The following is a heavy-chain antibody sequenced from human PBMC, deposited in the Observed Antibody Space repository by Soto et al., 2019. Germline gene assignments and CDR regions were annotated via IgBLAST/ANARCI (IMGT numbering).Heavy chain of an antibody. D-gene: IGHD2-21*02. CDR3: AVAYCGGDCYPGGYYYGMDV. J-gene: IGHJ6*02. CDR2: IIPIFGTA. CDR1: GGTFSSYA. V-gene: IGHV1-69*06. Sequence: SVKVSCKASGGTFSSYAISWVRQAPVQGLEWMGGIIPIFGTANYAQKFQGRVTITADKSTSTAYMELSSLRSEDTAVYYCAVAYCGGDCYPGGYYYGMDVWGQGTTVTVSS.